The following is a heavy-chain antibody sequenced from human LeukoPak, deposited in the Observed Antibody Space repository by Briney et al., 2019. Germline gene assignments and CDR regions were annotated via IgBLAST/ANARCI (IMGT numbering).Heavy chain of an antibody. CDR2: IIPIFGTA. Sequence: ASVKVSCKASGGTFSSYAISWVRQAPGQGLEWMGGIIPIFGTANYAQKFQGRVTITADESTSTAYMELSSLRSEDTAVYYCARDRGDYDILTGYLPTWYWFDPWGQGTLVTVSS. CDR3: ARDRGDYDILTGYLPTWYWFDP. CDR1: GGTFSSYA. D-gene: IGHD3-9*01. J-gene: IGHJ5*02. V-gene: IGHV1-69*13.